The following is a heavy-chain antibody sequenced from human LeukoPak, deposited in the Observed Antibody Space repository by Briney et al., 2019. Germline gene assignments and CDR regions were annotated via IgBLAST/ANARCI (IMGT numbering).Heavy chain of an antibody. CDR1: GGSYSGYY. J-gene: IGHJ3*02. V-gene: IGHV4-34*01. D-gene: IGHD2-2*02. Sequence: PSETLSLTCAVYGGSYSGYYWSWIRQLPGKGLEWIGEINHSGSTNYNPSLKSRVTISVDTSKNQFSLKLSSVTAADTAVYYCARRTIVVVPAAIGAFDIWGQGTMVTVSS. CDR3: ARRTIVVVPAAIGAFDI. CDR2: INHSGST.